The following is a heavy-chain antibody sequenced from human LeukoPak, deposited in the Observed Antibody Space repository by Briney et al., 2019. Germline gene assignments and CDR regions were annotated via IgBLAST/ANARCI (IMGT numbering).Heavy chain of an antibody. CDR1: GGSISSGGYY. Sequence: SQTLSLTCTVSGGSISSGGYYWSWIRQHPGKGLEWIGYIYYSGSTYYNPSLKSRVTISVDTSKNQFSLKLSSVTAADTAVYYCASSPSDYYDSSGYPNWFGPWGQGTLVTVSS. D-gene: IGHD3-22*01. V-gene: IGHV4-31*03. CDR3: ASSPSDYYDSSGYPNWFGP. CDR2: IYYSGST. J-gene: IGHJ5*02.